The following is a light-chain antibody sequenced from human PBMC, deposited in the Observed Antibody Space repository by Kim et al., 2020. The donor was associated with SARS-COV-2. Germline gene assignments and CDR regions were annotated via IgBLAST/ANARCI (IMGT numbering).Light chain of an antibody. CDR1: QSVSGS. V-gene: IGKV3-15*01. CDR3: QQYSNWPRT. Sequence: EMVMTQSPDTLSVSPGESATLSCRASQSVSGSLAWYQKKPGQAPRLLIYGASTRAAGVPARFSGSGSGTEFTLTITSLQSEDYAVYYYQQYSNWPRTFGQGTKVDIK. CDR2: GAS. J-gene: IGKJ1*01.